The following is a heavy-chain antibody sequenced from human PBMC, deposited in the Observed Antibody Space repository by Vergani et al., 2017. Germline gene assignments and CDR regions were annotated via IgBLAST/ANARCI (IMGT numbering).Heavy chain of an antibody. CDR1: GGPISSSSYY. Sequence: QLQLQESGPGLVKPSETLSLTCTVSGGPISSSSYYWGWIRQPPGKGLEWIGSIYYSGSTYYHPSLKSRVPISVDTSKNQFSLKLSSVTAADTAVYYCARHAYSSSWYAFDIWGQGTMVTVSS. D-gene: IGHD6-13*01. CDR3: ARHAYSSSWYAFDI. CDR2: IYYSGST. V-gene: IGHV4-39*01. J-gene: IGHJ3*02.